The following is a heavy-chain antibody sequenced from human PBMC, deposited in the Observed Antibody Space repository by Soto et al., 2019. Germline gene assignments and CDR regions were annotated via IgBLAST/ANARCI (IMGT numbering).Heavy chain of an antibody. J-gene: IGHJ4*02. CDR3: ARGHLWLED. V-gene: IGHV4-59*01. CDR1: GVSLSGFY. Sequence: QVHLQGSGPGLVRPSETLSLTCAVSGVSLSGFYWSWIRQSPGKELEYIGYIHYSGTTYDNPSLKSRVTVSLASSKNQFSLEVTTGPAADTAVHYCARGHLWLEDWGQGTLVTVSS. CDR2: IHYSGTT. D-gene: IGHD3-9*01.